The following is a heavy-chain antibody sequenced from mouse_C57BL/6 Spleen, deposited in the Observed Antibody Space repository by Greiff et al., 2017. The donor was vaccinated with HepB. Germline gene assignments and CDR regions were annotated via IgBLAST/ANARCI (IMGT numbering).Heavy chain of an antibody. Sequence: VQLQQSGTVLARPGASVKMSCKTSGYTFTSYWMHWVKQRPGQGLEWIGAIYPGNSDTSYNQKFKGKAKLTAVTSASTAYMALSSLTNEDSAVYYCTNYYGSSFWFAYWGQGTLVTVSA. D-gene: IGHD1-1*01. CDR1: GYTFTSYW. CDR3: TNYYGSSFWFAY. V-gene: IGHV1-5*01. J-gene: IGHJ3*01. CDR2: IYPGNSDT.